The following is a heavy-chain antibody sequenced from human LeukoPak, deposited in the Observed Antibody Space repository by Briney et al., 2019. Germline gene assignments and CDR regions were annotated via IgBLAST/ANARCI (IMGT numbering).Heavy chain of an antibody. J-gene: IGHJ4*02. CDR2: IYSGGST. D-gene: IGHD1-14*01. CDR3: ARDRSGL. V-gene: IGHV3-66*01. Sequence: PSETLSLTCAVSGGSISSSDWWSWVRQAPGKGLEWVSVIYSGGSTYYADSVKGRFTISRDNSKNTRYLQMNSLRAEDTAVYYCARDRSGLWGQGTLVTVSS. CDR1: GGSISSSDW.